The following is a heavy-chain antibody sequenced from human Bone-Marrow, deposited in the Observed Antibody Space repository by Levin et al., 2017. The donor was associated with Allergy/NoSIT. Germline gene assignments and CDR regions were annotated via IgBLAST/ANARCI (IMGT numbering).Heavy chain of an antibody. CDR3: ARGSYIAARPDYFDF. CDR1: GFTFDNYA. D-gene: IGHD6-6*01. CDR2: ISGTGRGT. V-gene: IGHV3-23*01. J-gene: IGHJ4*02. Sequence: GGSLRLSCAASGFTFDNYAMAWVRQAPGKGLEWVSTISGTGRGTSYADSVKGRFTLSRDNSNNTLFLQMNSLRVEDTAVYSCARGSYIAARPDYFDFWGQGTLVTVSS.